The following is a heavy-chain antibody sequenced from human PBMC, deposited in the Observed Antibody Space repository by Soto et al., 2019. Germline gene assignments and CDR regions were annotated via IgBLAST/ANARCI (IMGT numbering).Heavy chain of an antibody. V-gene: IGHV1-69*04. D-gene: IGHD5-12*01. J-gene: IGHJ5*02. Sequence: GASVKVSCKASGGTFSSYTISWVRQAPGQGLEWMGRIIPILGIANYAQKFQGRVTITADKSTSTAYMELSSLRSEDTAVYYCARDPDGYNLYNWFDPWGQGTLVTVSS. CDR3: ARDPDGYNLYNWFDP. CDR1: GGTFSSYT. CDR2: IIPILGIA.